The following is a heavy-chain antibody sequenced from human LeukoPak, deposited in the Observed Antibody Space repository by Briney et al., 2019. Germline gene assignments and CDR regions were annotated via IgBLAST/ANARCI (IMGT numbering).Heavy chain of an antibody. J-gene: IGHJ4*02. CDR1: GYSFTSYW. D-gene: IGHD2-8*01. V-gene: IGHV5-51*01. CDR2: IYPGDSDT. CDR3: ARWGYCNNGVCSFDY. Sequence: GESLKISCKGSGYSFTSYWIGWVRQMPGKGLEWMGIIYPGDSDTRYSPSFQGQVTMSADKSISTAYLQWSSLKASDTAMYYCARWGYCNNGVCSFDYWGQGTLDTVSS.